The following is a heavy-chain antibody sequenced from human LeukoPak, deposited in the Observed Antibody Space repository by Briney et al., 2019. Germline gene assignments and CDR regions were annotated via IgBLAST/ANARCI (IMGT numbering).Heavy chain of an antibody. CDR2: IWHDGSNK. CDR1: GFTFSTYA. CDR3: ARGTMTTLHGTDY. D-gene: IGHD4-17*01. Sequence: GSLRLSCASSGFTFSTYAMHWVRQAPGKGLEWVALIWHDGSNKYYGDSVKGRFTISRDNSKNTLYLQMNNLRAEDTAVYYCARGTMTTLHGTDYWGQGTLVTVSS. J-gene: IGHJ4*02. V-gene: IGHV3-33*01.